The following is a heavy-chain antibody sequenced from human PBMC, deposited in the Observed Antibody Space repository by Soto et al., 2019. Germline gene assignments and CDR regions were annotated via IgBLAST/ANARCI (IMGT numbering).Heavy chain of an antibody. J-gene: IGHJ3*01. Sequence: ASVKVSCKASGYTFTGYYMHWVRQAPGQGLEWMGWINPHNGVTNYAQKFQGRVTMTRDTSITTAYLELSRLRSDDTAVYYCAKDSYYDTLTGYSRNGFDFWGQGTKVTVSS. CDR1: GYTFTGYY. D-gene: IGHD3-9*01. CDR3: AKDSYYDTLTGYSRNGFDF. V-gene: IGHV1-2*02. CDR2: INPHNGVT.